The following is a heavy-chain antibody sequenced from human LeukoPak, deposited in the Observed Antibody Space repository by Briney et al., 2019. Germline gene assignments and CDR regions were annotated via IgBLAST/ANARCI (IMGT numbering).Heavy chain of an antibody. V-gene: IGHV3-7*01. CDR2: IKQDGSEK. D-gene: IGHD3-22*01. CDR1: GFTFSSYG. J-gene: IGHJ3*02. Sequence: GGSLRLSCAASGFTFSSYGMSWVRQAPGKGLEWVANIKQDGSEKYCVDSVKGRFTISRDNAKNSLYLQMNSLRAEDTAVYYCASDLYDNDAFDIWGQGTMVTVSS. CDR3: ASDLYDNDAFDI.